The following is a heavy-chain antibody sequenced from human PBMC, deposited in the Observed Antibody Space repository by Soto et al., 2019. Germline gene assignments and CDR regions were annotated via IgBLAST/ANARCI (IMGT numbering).Heavy chain of an antibody. CDR2: IIPIFGTA. Sequence: QVQLLQSGAEVKKPGSSVKVSCKASGCTFSSYAISWVRQAPGQGLEWMGGIIPIFGTANYAQKFQGRVTIPADEPTSTASMELSSLRSEEPALSYCASGYGGYRGWFDPWGQGTLVTVSS. J-gene: IGHJ5*02. D-gene: IGHD5-12*01. V-gene: IGHV1-69*12. CDR1: GCTFSSYA. CDR3: ASGYGGYRGWFDP.